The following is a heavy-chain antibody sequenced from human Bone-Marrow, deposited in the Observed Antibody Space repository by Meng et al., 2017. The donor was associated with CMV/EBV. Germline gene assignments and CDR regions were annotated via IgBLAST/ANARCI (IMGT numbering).Heavy chain of an antibody. CDR3: ARENWASLGDAFDI. J-gene: IGHJ3*02. D-gene: IGHD7-27*01. CDR1: GITFSNDE. V-gene: IGHV3-48*03. CDR2: ISGSSDTI. Sequence: GGSLRLSCAASGITFSNDEMNWVRQAPGKGLEWVSYISGSSDTIFYSDSVKGRFTISRDNTKNSLYLQMNSLRAEDTAVYYCARENWASLGDAFDIWGEETVVAFSS.